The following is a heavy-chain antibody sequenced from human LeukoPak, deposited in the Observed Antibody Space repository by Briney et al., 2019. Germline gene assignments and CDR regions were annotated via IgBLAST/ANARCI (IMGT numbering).Heavy chain of an antibody. CDR3: ARGEATVIASPHY. Sequence: GRPETLSCAASGFSFSSYAMHWARQAPGKGLEWVAVIAYDGSDKYYADSVKGRFTISRDNSKNTLYLQMNSLRGEDTAVYYCARGEATVIASPHYWGQGTLVTVSS. CDR1: GFSFSSYA. CDR2: IAYDGSDK. J-gene: IGHJ4*02. D-gene: IGHD4-17*01. V-gene: IGHV3-30-3*01.